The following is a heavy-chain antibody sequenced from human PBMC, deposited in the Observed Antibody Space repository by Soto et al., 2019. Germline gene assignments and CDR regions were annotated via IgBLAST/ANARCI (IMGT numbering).Heavy chain of an antibody. CDR1: GGTFSSYA. J-gene: IGHJ5*02. CDR3: AGNYYFWSGPSNYNWFDP. CDR2: IIPIFGTA. D-gene: IGHD3-3*01. V-gene: IGHV1-69*01. Sequence: QVQLVQSGAEVKKPGSSVKVSCKASGGTFSSYAISWVRQAPGQGLEWMGGIIPIFGTANYAQKFQGRVTITADESTSTAYMELSSLRSEDTAVYYCAGNYYFWSGPSNYNWFDPWCQGSLVTVSS.